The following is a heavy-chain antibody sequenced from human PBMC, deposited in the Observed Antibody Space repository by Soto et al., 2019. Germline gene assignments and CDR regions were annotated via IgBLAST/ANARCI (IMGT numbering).Heavy chain of an antibody. D-gene: IGHD3-22*01. CDR1: GGTFSSYA. CDR3: ARGGSSGYLEYFQH. J-gene: IGHJ1*01. V-gene: IGHV1-69*06. Sequence: RASVKVSCKASGGTFSSYAISWVRQAPGQGLEWMGGIIPIFGTANYAQKFQGRVTITADKSTSTAYMELSSLRSEDTAVYYCARGGSSGYLEYFQHWGQGTLVTVSS. CDR2: IIPIFGTA.